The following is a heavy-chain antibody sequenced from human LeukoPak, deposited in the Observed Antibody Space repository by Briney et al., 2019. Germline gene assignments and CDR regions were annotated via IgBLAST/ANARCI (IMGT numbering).Heavy chain of an antibody. V-gene: IGHV1-2*02. D-gene: IGHD3-9*01. J-gene: IGHJ5*02. CDR2: INPNSGGT. CDR1: GYTFTGYY. CDR3: AREIRLRYFDWLQYSNWFDP. Sequence: GASVKVSCKASGYTFTGYYMHWVRQAPGQGLEWMGWINPNSGGTNYAQKFQGRVTMTRDTSISTAYMELSRLRSDDTAVYYCAREIRLRYFDWLQYSNWFDPWGQGTLVTVSS.